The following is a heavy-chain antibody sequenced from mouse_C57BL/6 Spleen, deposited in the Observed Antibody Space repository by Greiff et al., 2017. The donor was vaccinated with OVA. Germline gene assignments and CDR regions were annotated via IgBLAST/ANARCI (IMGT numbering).Heavy chain of an antibody. Sequence: QVQLQQPGAELVKPGASVKLSCKASGYTFTSYWMHWVKQRPGQGLEWIGMIHPNSGSTNYNEKFKSKATLTVDKSSSTAYMQLSSLTSEDSAVYYCARRKGYSNDEAGFAYWGQGTLVTVSA. CDR1: GYTFTSYW. V-gene: IGHV1-64*01. CDR2: IHPNSGST. D-gene: IGHD2-12*01. J-gene: IGHJ3*01. CDR3: ARRKGYSNDEAGFAY.